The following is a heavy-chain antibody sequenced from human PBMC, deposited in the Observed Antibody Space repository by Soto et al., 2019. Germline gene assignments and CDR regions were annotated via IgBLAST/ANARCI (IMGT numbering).Heavy chain of an antibody. D-gene: IGHD3-22*01. CDR1: GYSFTSYW. CDR2: IYPGDSDT. CDR3: ARTNPGYYYDSSGLINWFDP. Sequence: PGESLKISCKGSGYSFTSYWIGWVRQMPGKGLEWMGIIYPGDSDTRYSPSFQGQVTISADKSISTAYLQWSSLKASDTAMYYCARTNPGYYYDSSGLINWFDPWGQGTLVTVSS. J-gene: IGHJ5*02. V-gene: IGHV5-51*01.